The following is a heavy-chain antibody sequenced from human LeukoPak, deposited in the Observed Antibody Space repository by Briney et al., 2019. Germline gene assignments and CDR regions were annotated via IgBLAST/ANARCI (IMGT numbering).Heavy chain of an antibody. D-gene: IGHD6-19*01. CDR2: TYYRSKWYF. Sequence: SQALSLTCAISGGSVSSNSASWNWIRQSPWRGLEWLGRTYYRSKWYFDYAVSVKRRLTINPDTSKNQFSLQLDSVTPEDTAVYYCARGGFGMTVAQFDYWGQGTLVTVSS. CDR3: ARGGFGMTVAQFDY. V-gene: IGHV6-1*01. J-gene: IGHJ4*02. CDR1: GGSVSSNSAS.